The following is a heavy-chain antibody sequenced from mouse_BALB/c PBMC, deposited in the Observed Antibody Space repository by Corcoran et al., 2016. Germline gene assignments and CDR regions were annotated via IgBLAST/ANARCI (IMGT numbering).Heavy chain of an antibody. CDR1: GYTFTNYG. CDR2: INTYTGEP. Sequence: QIQLVQYGPELKKPGETVKISCKASGYTFTNYGMNWGKQAPGKGLKWMGWINTYTGEPTYADDFKGRFAFSLETSASTAYLQINNLKNEDTATYFCAREPYAMDYWGQGTSVTVSS. CDR3: AREPYAMDY. J-gene: IGHJ4*01. V-gene: IGHV9-3-1*01. D-gene: IGHD6-1*01.